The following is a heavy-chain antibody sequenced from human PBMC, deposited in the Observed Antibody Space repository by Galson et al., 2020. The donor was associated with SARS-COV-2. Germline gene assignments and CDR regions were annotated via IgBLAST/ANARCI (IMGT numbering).Heavy chain of an antibody. D-gene: IGHD2-2*01. CDR1: GGSISSGDYS. V-gene: IGHV4-30-2*01. Sequence: SETLSLTCTVSGGSISSGDYSWIWIRQPPGKGLEWIGYIFQSGNTFYNPSRESRVTMSVDRSKNQFSLKLTSVTAADTAVYFCARSPPAYYYYYYYMDVWGMGTTVTVSS. J-gene: IGHJ6*03. CDR2: IFQSGNT. CDR3: ARSPPAYYYYYYYMDV.